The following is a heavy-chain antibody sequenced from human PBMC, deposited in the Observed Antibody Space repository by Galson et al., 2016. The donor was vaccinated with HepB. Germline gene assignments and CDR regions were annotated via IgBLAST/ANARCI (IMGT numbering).Heavy chain of an antibody. D-gene: IGHD3-16*01. CDR3: ARDQNPLGDYYYGMDV. Sequence: SLRLSCAASGFAVSSNYMSWVRQAPGKGLEWVSVIYSGGSTYYADSVKGRFTISRDNSKNTLYLQMNSLRAEDTAVYYCARDQNPLGDYYYGMDVWGQGTTVTVSS. J-gene: IGHJ6*02. CDR2: IYSGGST. CDR1: GFAVSSNY. V-gene: IGHV3-66*01.